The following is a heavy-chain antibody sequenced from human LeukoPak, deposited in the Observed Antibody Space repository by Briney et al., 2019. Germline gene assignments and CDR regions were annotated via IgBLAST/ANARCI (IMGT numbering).Heavy chain of an antibody. CDR3: AKDIQGAN. Sequence: GGSLRLSCAASGFTFSNYWMHWVRHAPGKGLVWVSRINRDGSSTSYADSVKGRFTISRDNSKNTVYLQMNSLRAEDTALYYCAKDIQGANWGQGTLVTVSS. V-gene: IGHV3-74*01. D-gene: IGHD5-18*01. CDR2: INRDGSST. CDR1: GFTFSNYW. J-gene: IGHJ4*02.